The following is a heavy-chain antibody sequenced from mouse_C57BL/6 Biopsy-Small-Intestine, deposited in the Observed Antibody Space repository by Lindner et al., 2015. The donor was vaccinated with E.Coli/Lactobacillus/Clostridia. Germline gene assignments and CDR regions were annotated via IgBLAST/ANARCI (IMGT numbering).Heavy chain of an antibody. D-gene: IGHD1-1*01. Sequence: SVKVSCKASDYSFTTYGISWVRQAPGQGLEWMGWISAYTSNTNYAQKFQGRVTMTTDTATSTAHMELTSLASDDTAVYYCARDSGSYELFRGGSNYYYYYAMDVWGQGTTVTASS. CDR3: ARDSGSYELFRGGSNYYYYYAMDV. CDR2: ISAYTSNT. CDR1: DYSFTTYG. V-gene: IGHV1-20*02. J-gene: IGHJ4*01.